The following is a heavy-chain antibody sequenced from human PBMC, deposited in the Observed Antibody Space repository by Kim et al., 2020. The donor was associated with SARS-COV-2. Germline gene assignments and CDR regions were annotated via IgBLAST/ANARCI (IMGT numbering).Heavy chain of an antibody. Sequence: GGSLRLSCAASGFTFSSYAMSWVRQAPGKGLEWVSGQSAGNSNTYYADSVKGRFTISRDNSNKILYLQMNTLRAEDTAVYFCVKSLTGGFPGFDYWGQGTLVTVSS. V-gene: IGHV3-23*01. CDR1: GFTFSSYA. CDR3: VKSLTGGFPGFDY. J-gene: IGHJ4*02. D-gene: IGHD2-8*02. CDR2: QSAGNSNT.